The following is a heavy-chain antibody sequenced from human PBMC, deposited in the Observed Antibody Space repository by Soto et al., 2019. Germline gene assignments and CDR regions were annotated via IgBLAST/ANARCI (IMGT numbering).Heavy chain of an antibody. CDR3: ARPVAGGIATTGGANWFDP. D-gene: IGHD6-13*01. CDR1: GYSFTSYW. CDR2: IYPGDSDT. Sequence: GESLKISCKGSGYSFTSYWIGWVRQMPGKGLEWMAIIYPGDSDTTYSPSFQGQVTISVDKSISTAYLQWSSLKASDSAMYYCARPVAGGIATTGGANWFDPWGQGALVTVSS. V-gene: IGHV5-51*01. J-gene: IGHJ5*02.